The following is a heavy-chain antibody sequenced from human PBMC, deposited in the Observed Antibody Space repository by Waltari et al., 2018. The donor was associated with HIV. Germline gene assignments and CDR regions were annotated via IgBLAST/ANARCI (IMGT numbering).Heavy chain of an antibody. J-gene: IGHJ3*02. CDR1: GGSFSGYY. Sequence: QVQLQQRGAGLLKHSETRSLTCAVDGGSFSGYYWTWLRQPPGKRLEWIGEIDYSGSTNYNPSLKSRVTMSVDTSKKQFSLNLHSVTAADTAVYYCARTTVTTSTAFDIWGQGTMVTVSS. V-gene: IGHV4-34*01. CDR3: ARTTVTTSTAFDI. CDR2: IDYSGST. D-gene: IGHD4-17*01.